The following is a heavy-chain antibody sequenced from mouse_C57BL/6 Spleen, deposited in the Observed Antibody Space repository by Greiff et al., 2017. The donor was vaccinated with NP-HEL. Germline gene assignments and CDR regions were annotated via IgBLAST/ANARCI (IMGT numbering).Heavy chain of an antibody. J-gene: IGHJ2*01. CDR2: IRNKANGYTT. D-gene: IGHD3-2*02. CDR1: GFTFTDYY. CDR3: ARYRGSSGYFDY. Sequence: EVKLMESGGGLVQPGGSLSLSCAASGFTFTDYYMSWVRQPPGKALEWLGFIRNKANGYTTEYSASVKGRFTISRDNSQSILYLQMNALRAEDSATYYCARYRGSSGYFDYWGQGTTLTVSS. V-gene: IGHV7-3*01.